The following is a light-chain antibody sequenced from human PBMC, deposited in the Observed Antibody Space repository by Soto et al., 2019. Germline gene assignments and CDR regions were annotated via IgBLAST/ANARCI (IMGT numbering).Light chain of an antibody. Sequence: EIVLTQSPGTLSLSPGERATLSCRASQSVSSSYLAWYQHKPGQAPRLLIYGASSRATGIPDRFSGSGSGTDFTLTISRLEPEEFAVYYCQQYGSSAWTVGQGTKVDVK. CDR3: QQYGSSAWT. CDR2: GAS. J-gene: IGKJ1*01. CDR1: QSVSSSY. V-gene: IGKV3-20*01.